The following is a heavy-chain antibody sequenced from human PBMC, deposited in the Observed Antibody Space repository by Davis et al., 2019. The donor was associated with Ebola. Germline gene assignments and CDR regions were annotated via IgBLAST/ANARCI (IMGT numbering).Heavy chain of an antibody. D-gene: IGHD3-3*01. V-gene: IGHV3-21*01. Sequence: GESLKISCAASGFTFSSYSMNWVRQAPGKGLEWVSSISSSSSYIYYAASVKGRFTISRDNAKNSLYLQMNSLRAEDTAVYYCARDNTRYYYGMDVWGKGTTVTVSS. J-gene: IGHJ6*04. CDR1: GFTFSSYS. CDR2: ISSSSSYI. CDR3: ARDNTRYYYGMDV.